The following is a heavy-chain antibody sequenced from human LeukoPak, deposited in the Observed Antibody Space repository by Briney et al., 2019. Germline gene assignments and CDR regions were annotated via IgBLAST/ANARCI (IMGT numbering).Heavy chain of an antibody. J-gene: IGHJ4*02. V-gene: IGHV3-33*06. D-gene: IGHD3-10*01. CDR2: IWYDGSNK. CDR1: GFTFSSYG. CDR3: AKQTITMVRGVVGEGLDY. Sequence: GGSLRLSCAASGFTFSSYGMRWVRQAPGKGLEWVAVIWYDGSNKYYADSVKGRFTISRDNSKNTLYLQMNSLRAEDTAVYYCAKQTITMVRGVVGEGLDYWGQGTLVTVSS.